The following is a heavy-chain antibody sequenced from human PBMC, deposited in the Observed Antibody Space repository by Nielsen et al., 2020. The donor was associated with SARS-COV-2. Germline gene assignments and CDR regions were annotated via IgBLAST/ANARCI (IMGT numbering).Heavy chain of an antibody. D-gene: IGHD5-24*01. V-gene: IGHV5-10-1*01. CDR1: GYSFTSYW. CDR3: ARRGDGYSHYYYYGMDV. Sequence: GESLKIPCKGSGYSFTSYWISWVRQMPGKGLEWMGRIDPSDSYTNYSPSFQGHVTISADKSISTAYLQWSSLKASDTAMYYCARRGDGYSHYYYYGMDVWGQGTTVTVSS. CDR2: IDPSDSYT. J-gene: IGHJ6*02.